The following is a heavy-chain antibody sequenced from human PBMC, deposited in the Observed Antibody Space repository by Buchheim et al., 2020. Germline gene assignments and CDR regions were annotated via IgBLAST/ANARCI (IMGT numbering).Heavy chain of an antibody. D-gene: IGHD6-13*01. CDR3: ARDLWAAAPRGMDV. Sequence: VQLVESGGGVVQPGRSLRLSCAASGFTFSSYGMHWVRQAPGKGLEWVSYISSSGSTIYYADSVKGRFTISRDNAKNSLYLQMNSLRAEDTAVYYCARDLWAAAPRGMDVWGQGTT. CDR1: GFTFSSYG. CDR2: ISSSGSTI. J-gene: IGHJ6*02. V-gene: IGHV3-48*04.